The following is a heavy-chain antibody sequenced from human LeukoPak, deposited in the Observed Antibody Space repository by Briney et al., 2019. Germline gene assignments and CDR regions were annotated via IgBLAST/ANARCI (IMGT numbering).Heavy chain of an antibody. J-gene: IGHJ5*02. CDR3: AHRNEAARRGSWFDP. Sequence: SGPTLVYPTQTLTLTCTFSRFSLSTSVVGVGWIRQPPGKALEWLALIYWNDDKQYSPSLKSRLTITKDTSKNQVVLTMTNMDPVDTATYYCAHRNEAARRGSWFDPWGQGTLVTVSS. V-gene: IGHV2-5*01. D-gene: IGHD6-6*01. CDR1: RFSLSTSVVG. CDR2: IYWNDDK.